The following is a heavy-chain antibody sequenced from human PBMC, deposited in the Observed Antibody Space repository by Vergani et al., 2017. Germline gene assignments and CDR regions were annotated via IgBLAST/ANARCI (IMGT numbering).Heavy chain of an antibody. CDR1: GYFFSGYF. V-gene: IGHV1-2*02. CDR3: AAAVVVDDFDV. J-gene: IGHJ3*01. CDR2: INSKSGAT. D-gene: IGHD2-15*01. Sequence: QVQLVQSGAEVKKPGASVRVSCKGYGYFFSGYFMHWVRQAPGQGLEWMGWINSKSGATNSAQKFQGRVTLTRDTTISTAYMELSSLTSDDTAVYYCAAAVVVDDFDVWAQGTMVTVSP.